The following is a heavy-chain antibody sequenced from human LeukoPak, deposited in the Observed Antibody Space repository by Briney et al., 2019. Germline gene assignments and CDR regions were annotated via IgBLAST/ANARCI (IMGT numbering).Heavy chain of an antibody. CDR2: ISSSADNT. CDR1: GFTFSSYA. D-gene: IGHD2-2*01. V-gene: IGHV3-23*01. Sequence: PGGSLRLSCAASGFTFSSYAMSWVRQAPGKGLEWVSSISSSADNTYHADSVKGRFTISRDNSKNTLYLQMNSLRAEDTALYYCAKLTTSSTHYPIHYWGQGTLVTVSS. J-gene: IGHJ4*02. CDR3: AKLTTSSTHYPIHY.